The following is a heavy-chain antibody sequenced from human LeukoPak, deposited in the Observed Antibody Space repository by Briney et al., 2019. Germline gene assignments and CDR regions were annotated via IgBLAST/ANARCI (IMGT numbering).Heavy chain of an antibody. D-gene: IGHD3-9*01. Sequence: ASVKVSCKASGYTFTGYYMHWVRQAPAQGLEWMGWINPNSGGTNYAQKFQGRVTMTRDTSISTAYMELSRLRSDDTAVYYCASGYDILTGYPFDYWGQGTLVTVSS. V-gene: IGHV1-2*02. CDR2: INPNSGGT. J-gene: IGHJ4*02. CDR3: ASGYDILTGYPFDY. CDR1: GYTFTGYY.